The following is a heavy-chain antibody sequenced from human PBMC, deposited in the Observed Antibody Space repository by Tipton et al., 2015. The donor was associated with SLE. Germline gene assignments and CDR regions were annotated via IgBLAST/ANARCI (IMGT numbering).Heavy chain of an antibody. V-gene: IGHV4-34*01. Sequence: TLSLTCAVYGGSFTGYYWAWIRQPPGKGLEWLGEINYSGSTSENSSLKRGLSMSADTSKNQFSLILTSVTAADTALYYCARHNRGSRGGRPGRIDSWGQGTQVTVSS. CDR1: GGSFTGYY. J-gene: IGHJ4*02. CDR2: INYSGST. CDR3: ARHNRGSRGGRPGRIDS. D-gene: IGHD2-15*01.